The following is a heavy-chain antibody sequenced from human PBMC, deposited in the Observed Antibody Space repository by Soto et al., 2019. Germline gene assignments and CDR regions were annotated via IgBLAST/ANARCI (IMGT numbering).Heavy chain of an antibody. V-gene: IGHV2-26*01. D-gene: IGHD3-3*01. CDR1: GFSLSNARMG. Sequence: ESGPTLVNPTETLTLTCTVSGFSLSNARMGVSWIRQPPGKALEWLAHIFSNDEKSYSTSLKSRLTISKDTSKSQVVLTMTNMDPVDTATYYCARIRTPIFGDHNWFDPWGQGTLVTVSS. J-gene: IGHJ5*02. CDR2: IFSNDEK. CDR3: ARIRTPIFGDHNWFDP.